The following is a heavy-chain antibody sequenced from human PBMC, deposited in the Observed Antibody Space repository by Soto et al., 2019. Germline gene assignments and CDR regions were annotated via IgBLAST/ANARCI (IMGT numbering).Heavy chain of an antibody. Sequence: QVQLVESGGGLVKPGGSLRLSCAASGFTFSDYYMSWIRQAPGKGLEWVSYISSSGSTIYYADSVKGRFTISRDNAKNSLYLQMNSMRAENTAVYYCARNSYRITIFGVVNISTREGYNGMDVWGQGTTVTVSS. D-gene: IGHD3-3*01. J-gene: IGHJ6*02. CDR2: ISSSGSTI. V-gene: IGHV3-11*01. CDR1: GFTFSDYY. CDR3: ARNSYRITIFGVVNISTREGYNGMDV.